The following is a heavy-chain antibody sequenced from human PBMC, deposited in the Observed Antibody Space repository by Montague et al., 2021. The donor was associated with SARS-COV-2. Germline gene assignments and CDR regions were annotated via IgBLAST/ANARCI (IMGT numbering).Heavy chain of an antibody. CDR3: ARGSKVLNGWIQLGRWESWFDP. J-gene: IGHJ5*02. V-gene: IGHV4-61*01. CDR1: GGSVSSGSYY. D-gene: IGHD5-18*01. CDR2: IYYSGST. Sequence: SETLSLTCSVSGGSVSSGSYYWSWIRQPPGKGLEWIGYIYYSGSTNYNPSLKSRVTISVDTSKNQFSLKLSSVTAADTAVYYCARGSKVLNGWIQLGRWESWFDPWGQGTLVTVSS.